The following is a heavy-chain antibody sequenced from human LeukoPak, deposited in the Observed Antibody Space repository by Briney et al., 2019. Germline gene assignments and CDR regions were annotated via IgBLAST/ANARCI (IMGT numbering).Heavy chain of an antibody. CDR2: ISWNSGSI. J-gene: IGHJ5*02. CDR1: GFTFDDYA. CDR3: AKGRDRYQLLSKNWFDP. D-gene: IGHD2-2*01. Sequence: GGSLRLSCAASGFTFDDYAMHWVRQAPGKGLEWVSGISWNSGSIGYADSVKGRFTISRDNAKNSLYLQMNSLRAEDTALYYCAKGRDRYQLLSKNWFDPWGQGTLVTVSS. V-gene: IGHV3-9*01.